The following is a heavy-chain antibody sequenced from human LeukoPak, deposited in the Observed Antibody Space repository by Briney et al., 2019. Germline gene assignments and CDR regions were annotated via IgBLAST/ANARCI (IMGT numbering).Heavy chain of an antibody. V-gene: IGHV3-23*01. CDR3: TRAHSSGYNYFDY. J-gene: IGHJ4*02. CDR2: ISGSGDAT. Sequence: GGSLKLSCAASGFTFSDYYMSWIRQAPGKGLEWVLVISGSGDATYSTDSVKGRFTISRDNSKNTLYLQMNSLRAEDTAVYYCTRAHSSGYNYFDYWGQGTLVTVST. CDR1: GFTFSDYY. D-gene: IGHD3-22*01.